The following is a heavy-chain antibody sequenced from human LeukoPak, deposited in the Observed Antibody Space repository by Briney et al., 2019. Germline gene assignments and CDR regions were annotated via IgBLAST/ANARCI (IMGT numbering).Heavy chain of an antibody. CDR1: GDTFTSYD. J-gene: IGHJ4*02. D-gene: IGHD3-9*01. CDR3: ARGGYYDILTGYYNDY. CDR2: MNPNSGNT. V-gene: IGHV1-8*01. Sequence: ASVKVSCKAAGDTFTSYDINWVRQATGQGLEWMGWMNPNSGNTGYAQKFQGRVTMTRNTSISTAYMELSSLRSEDTAVYYCARGGYYDILTGYYNDYWGQGTLVTVSS.